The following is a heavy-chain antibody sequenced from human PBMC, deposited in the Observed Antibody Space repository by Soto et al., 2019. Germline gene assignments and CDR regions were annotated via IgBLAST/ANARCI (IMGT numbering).Heavy chain of an antibody. CDR1: NGYISGFY. J-gene: IGHJ4*02. CDR3: ARSKYLDY. CDR2: VYYSGYT. V-gene: IGHV4-59*01. Sequence: PETLSLTCTVSNGYISGFYWTWMRQRPGTGLERIGHVYYSGYTNYNPSLKSRVTKSVGTSKSQLSPKLNSVPDADAAKDYCARSKYLDYWGQGTLVTVSS.